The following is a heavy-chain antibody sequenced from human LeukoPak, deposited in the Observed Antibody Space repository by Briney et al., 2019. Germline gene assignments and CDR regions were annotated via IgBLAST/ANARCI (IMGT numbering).Heavy chain of an antibody. CDR3: AILTDYYFDY. V-gene: IGHV4-59*01. J-gene: IGHJ4*02. Sequence: SETLSLTCTVSDGSISSYYWSWIRQPPGKGLEWIGYIYYSGNTNSNPSLKSRVTISVDTSKNQFSLKLSSVTAADTAVYYCAILTDYYFDYWGQGTLVTVSS. D-gene: IGHD2-21*02. CDR2: IYYSGNT. CDR1: DGSISSYY.